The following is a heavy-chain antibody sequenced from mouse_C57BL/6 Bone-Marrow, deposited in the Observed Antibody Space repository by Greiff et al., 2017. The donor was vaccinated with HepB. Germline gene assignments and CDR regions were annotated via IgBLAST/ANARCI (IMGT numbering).Heavy chain of an antibody. Sequence: EVNVVESGGDLVKPGGSLKLSCAASGFTFSSYGMSWVRQTPDKRLEWVATISSGGSYTYYPDSVKGRFTISRDNAKNTLYLQMSSLKSEDTAMYYCARDYYGSSYWFAYWGQGTLVTVSA. CDR2: ISSGGSYT. D-gene: IGHD1-1*01. J-gene: IGHJ3*01. V-gene: IGHV5-6*01. CDR3: ARDYYGSSYWFAY. CDR1: GFTFSSYG.